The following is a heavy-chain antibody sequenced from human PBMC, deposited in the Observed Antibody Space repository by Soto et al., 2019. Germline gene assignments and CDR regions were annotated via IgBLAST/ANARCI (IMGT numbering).Heavy chain of an antibody. V-gene: IGHV1-2*04. CDR2: INPNSGGT. J-gene: IGHJ3*02. Sequence: GASVKVSCKASGYTFTGYYMHWVRQAPGQGLEWMGWINPNSGGTNYAQKFQGWVTMTRDTSISTAYMELSRLRSDDTAVYYCARELRALGYCSGGSCYSYAFDIWGQGTMVTVS. CDR3: ARELRALGYCSGGSCYSYAFDI. CDR1: GYTFTGYY. D-gene: IGHD2-15*01.